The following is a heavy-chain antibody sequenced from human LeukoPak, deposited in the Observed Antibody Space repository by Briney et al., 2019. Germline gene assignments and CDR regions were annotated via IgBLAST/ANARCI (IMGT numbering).Heavy chain of an antibody. CDR2: IHINADT. J-gene: IGHJ3*01. V-gene: IGHV3-66*01. CDR1: GFIINNNY. D-gene: IGHD3-22*01. CDR3: ARDGLDSSGPVAFDV. Sequence: GGSLRLSCVASGFIINNNYVSWVRQAPGRGLEWVSIIHINADTHYADSVKGRLTIYRDNSKNTLYLQMNSLRSEDTAVYYCARDGLDSSGPVAFDVWGQGAMVTVSS.